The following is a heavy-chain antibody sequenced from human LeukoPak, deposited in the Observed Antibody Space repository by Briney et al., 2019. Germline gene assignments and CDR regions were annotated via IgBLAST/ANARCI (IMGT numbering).Heavy chain of an antibody. CDR1: GFTFSNHW. V-gene: IGHV3-53*01. Sequence: GGSLRLSCAASGFTFSNHWMHWVRQAPGKGLEWVSVLYSDGRTYYADSVKGRFTISRDTSKSTLYLQVNSLRAEDTAVYYCARGGGYYPIDYWGQGTLVTVSS. CDR2: LYSDGRT. CDR3: ARGGGYYPIDY. J-gene: IGHJ4*02. D-gene: IGHD2-15*01.